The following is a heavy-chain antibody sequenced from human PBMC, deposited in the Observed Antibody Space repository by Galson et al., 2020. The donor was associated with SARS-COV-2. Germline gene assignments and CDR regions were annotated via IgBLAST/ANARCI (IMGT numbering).Heavy chain of an antibody. V-gene: IGHV3-9*01. J-gene: IGHJ4*02. D-gene: IGHD6-6*01. CDR3: AKSIHAGLGSTATL. CDR2: IKWNSNTV. CDR1: GFTFEDFG. Sequence: SLKISCAASGFTFEDFGMNWVRQAPGKGLEWVSGIKWNSNTVLYADSVKGRFTISRNNAKKSLYLQMNSLRTEDTAFYYCAKSIHAGLGSTATLWGQGTLVTVSS.